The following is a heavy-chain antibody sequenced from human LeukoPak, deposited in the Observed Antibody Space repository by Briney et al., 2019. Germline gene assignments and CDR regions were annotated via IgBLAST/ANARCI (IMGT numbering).Heavy chain of an antibody. CDR1: GGSFSGYY. V-gene: IGHV4-34*01. Sequence: SETLSLTCAVYGGSFSGYYWSWIRQPPGKGLEWIGEINHSGSTNYNPSLKSRVTISVDTSKNQFSLKLSSVTAADTAVYYCARSGGNRPYWYFDLWGRGTLVTVSS. J-gene: IGHJ2*01. CDR3: ARSGGNRPYWYFDL. D-gene: IGHD4-23*01. CDR2: INHSGST.